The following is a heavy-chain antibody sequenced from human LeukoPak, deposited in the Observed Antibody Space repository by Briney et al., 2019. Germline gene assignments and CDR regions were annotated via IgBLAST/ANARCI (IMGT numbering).Heavy chain of an antibody. CDR1: GGSISSGGYY. J-gene: IGHJ4*02. CDR3: ARARRDGYNYFDY. D-gene: IGHD5-24*01. CDR2: IYYSGST. V-gene: IGHV4-31*03. Sequence: PSETLSLTCTVSGGSISSGGYYWSWIRQHPGKGLEWIGYIYYSGSTYYNPSLKSRVTISVDTSKNQFSLKLSFVTAADTAVYYCARARRDGYNYFDYWGQGTLVTVSS.